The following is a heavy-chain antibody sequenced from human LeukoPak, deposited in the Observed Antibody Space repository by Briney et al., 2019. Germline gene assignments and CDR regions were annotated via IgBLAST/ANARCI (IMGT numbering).Heavy chain of an antibody. V-gene: IGHV3-43*02. Sequence: WGSLRLSCAASGFTFDDYAMHWVRQAPGEGLEWVSLISGDGGSTYYADSVKGRFTISRDNSKNSLYLQMNSLRTEDTALYYCAKDNRRWLQLYYFDYWGQGTLVTVSS. D-gene: IGHD5-24*01. CDR1: GFTFDDYA. J-gene: IGHJ4*02. CDR3: AKDNRRWLQLYYFDY. CDR2: ISGDGGST.